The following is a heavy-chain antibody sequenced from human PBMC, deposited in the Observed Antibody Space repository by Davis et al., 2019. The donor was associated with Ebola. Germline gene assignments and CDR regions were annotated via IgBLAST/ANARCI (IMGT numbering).Heavy chain of an antibody. V-gene: IGHV4-59*08. J-gene: IGHJ4*02. CDR2: IYYSGST. CDR1: GGYMNSYY. D-gene: IGHD3-22*01. Sequence: MPSETLSLTCIVSGGYMNSYYWSWIRQPPGKGLEWIGYIYYSGSTNYNPSLKSRVTISVDTSKNQFSLKLSSVTAADTAVYYCASLYYDSSGLDYWGQGTLVTVSS. CDR3: ASLYYDSSGLDY.